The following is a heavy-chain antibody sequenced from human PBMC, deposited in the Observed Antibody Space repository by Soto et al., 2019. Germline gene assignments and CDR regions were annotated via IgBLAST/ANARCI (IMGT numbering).Heavy chain of an antibody. CDR1: GFTFSDFG. D-gene: IGHD3-16*01. V-gene: IGHV3-33*01. Sequence: GGALRLSCNASGFTFSDFGMHWVRQAPGKGLEWVSAIWYDGSYQYYADPVRGRFTTSRDNSNNTLFLQMNSLRVEDTAVYYCARDRLIPCGAKLAPDHWSQGALITV. CDR2: IWYDGSYQ. J-gene: IGHJ5*02. CDR3: ARDRLIPCGAKLAPDH.